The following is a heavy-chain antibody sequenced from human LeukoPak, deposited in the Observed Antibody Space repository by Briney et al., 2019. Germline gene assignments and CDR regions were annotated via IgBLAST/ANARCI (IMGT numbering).Heavy chain of an antibody. CDR3: AREGPLYSSGWYGSFDY. V-gene: IGHV3-21*01. J-gene: IGHJ4*02. D-gene: IGHD6-19*01. CDR1: GFTFSSYS. Sequence: GGSLRLSSAASGFTFSSYSMNWVRQAPGKGLEWVSSISSSSSYIYYADSVKGRFTISRDNAKNSLYLQMNSLRAEDTAVYYCAREGPLYSSGWYGSFDYWGQGTLVTVSS. CDR2: ISSSSSYI.